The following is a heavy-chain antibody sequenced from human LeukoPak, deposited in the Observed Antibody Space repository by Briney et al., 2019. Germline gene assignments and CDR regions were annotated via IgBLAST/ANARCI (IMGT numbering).Heavy chain of an antibody. D-gene: IGHD2-15*01. CDR3: ARQYCSGGRCYERSYYYYYYYIDV. CDR2: ISAYNGNT. J-gene: IGHJ6*03. CDR1: GYTFTSYG. V-gene: IGHV1-18*01. Sequence: ASVKVSCKASGYTFTSYGISWVRQAAGQGLEWMGWISAYNGNTNYAQKLQGRVTMTTDTSTSTAYMELRSLRSDDTAVYYCARQYCSGGRCYERSYYYYYYYIDVWGKGTTVTVSS.